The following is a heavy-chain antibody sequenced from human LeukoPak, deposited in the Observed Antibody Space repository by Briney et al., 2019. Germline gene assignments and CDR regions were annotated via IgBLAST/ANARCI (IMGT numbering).Heavy chain of an antibody. V-gene: IGHV3-21*04. D-gene: IGHD6-13*01. CDR1: GFTFSSYA. CDR3: TSPAYSSSWYSAFYI. CDR2: ISSSSSYI. Sequence: PGGSLRLSCAASGFTFSSYAMNWVRQAPGKGLEWVSSISSSSSYIYYADSVKGRFTISRDNAKNSLYLQMNSLRAEDTAVYYCTSPAYSSSWYSAFYIWGQGTMVTVS. J-gene: IGHJ3*02.